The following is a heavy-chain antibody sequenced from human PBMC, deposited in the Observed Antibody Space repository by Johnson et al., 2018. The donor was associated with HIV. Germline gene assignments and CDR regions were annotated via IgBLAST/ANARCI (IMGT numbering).Heavy chain of an antibody. Sequence: EVQLVESGGGLVQPGGSLRLSCAASGFTVSSNYMSWVRQAPGKGLEWVSGISGSGGSTYYADSVKGRFTISRDNSKNTLYLQMNSLRAGDTAVYYCARMMYSRGAFDIWGQGTMVTVSS. CDR2: SGSGGST. CDR1: GFTVSSNY. D-gene: IGHD6-13*01. V-gene: IGHV3-66*01. CDR3: ARMMYSRGAFDI. J-gene: IGHJ3*02.